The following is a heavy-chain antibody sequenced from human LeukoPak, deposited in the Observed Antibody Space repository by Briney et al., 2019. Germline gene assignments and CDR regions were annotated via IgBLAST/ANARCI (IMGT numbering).Heavy chain of an antibody. CDR1: GASIASHSW. V-gene: IGHV4/OR15-8*01. CDR3: ARASGSYHRDYYFDY. J-gene: IGHJ4*02. Sequence: SETLSLTCAVSGASIASHSWWSWVRQPPGKGLEWIGEVYHSGGANYKPSLKSRVTISVDTSRNHFSLKLTSVTAADTAVYYCARASGSYHRDYYFDYWGQGTLVTVSS. CDR2: VYHSGGA. D-gene: IGHD1-26*01.